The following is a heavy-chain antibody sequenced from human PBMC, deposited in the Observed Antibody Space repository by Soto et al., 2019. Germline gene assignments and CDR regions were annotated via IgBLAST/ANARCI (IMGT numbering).Heavy chain of an antibody. CDR3: ARDSMYSSGWYYWYFDL. CDR1: GGTFSSYT. J-gene: IGHJ2*01. CDR2: IIPILGIA. Sequence: QVQLVQSGAEVKKPGSSVKVSCKASGGTFSSYTISWVRQAPGQGLEWMGRIIPILGIANYAQKFQGRVTITADKSTSTAYMELSSLRSDDTAVYYCARDSMYSSGWYYWYFDLWGRGTLVTVSS. V-gene: IGHV1-69*08. D-gene: IGHD6-19*01.